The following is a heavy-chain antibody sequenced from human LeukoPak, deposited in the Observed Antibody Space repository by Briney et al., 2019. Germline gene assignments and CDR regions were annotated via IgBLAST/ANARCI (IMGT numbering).Heavy chain of an antibody. J-gene: IGHJ3*02. Sequence: SETLSLTCTVSGGSISSYYWSWIRQPPGKGLEWIGYIYYSGSTNYNPSLKSRVTISVDTSKNQFSLKLSSVTAADTAVYYCARDPSEDAFDIWGQGTMVTASS. CDR2: IYYSGST. CDR3: ARDPSEDAFDI. V-gene: IGHV4-59*01. CDR1: GGSISSYY.